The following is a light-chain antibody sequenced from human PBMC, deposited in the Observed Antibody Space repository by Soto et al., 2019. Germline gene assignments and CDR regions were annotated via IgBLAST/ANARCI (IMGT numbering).Light chain of an antibody. Sequence: QSVMTQPPSVSAAPGQKVTISCSGSSSNIGGNSVSWYQQLPGTAPKLLIYDDNKRPSGIPDRFSGSKSGTSAALGITGFQTGDEADYDCGEWDSSLSAYVFGTGTKVTVL. J-gene: IGLJ1*01. CDR3: GEWDSSLSAYV. CDR1: SSNIGGNS. CDR2: DDN. V-gene: IGLV1-51*01.